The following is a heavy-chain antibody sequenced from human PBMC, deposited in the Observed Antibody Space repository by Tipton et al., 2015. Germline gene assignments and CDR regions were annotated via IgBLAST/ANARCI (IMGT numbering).Heavy chain of an antibody. CDR2: ISWNSGSR. D-gene: IGHD3-10*01. J-gene: IGHJ3*01. V-gene: IGHV3-9*01. CDR3: AKDKHGSALGDFDV. Sequence: RSLRLSCAASGFTFDVYAIHWVRQAPGKGLEWVSGISWNSGSRGYADSVKGRFTISRDNAKNSLYLQMNSLRAEDTALYYCAKDKHGSALGDFDVWGQGTMVTVSS. CDR1: GFTFDVYA.